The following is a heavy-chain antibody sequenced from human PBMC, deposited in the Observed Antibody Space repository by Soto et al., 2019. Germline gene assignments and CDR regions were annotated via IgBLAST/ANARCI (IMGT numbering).Heavy chain of an antibody. J-gene: IGHJ4*02. CDR2: ISYDGSNK. D-gene: IGHD6-13*01. V-gene: IGHV3-30*18. CDR3: AKGHPSGGSSSWYCDY. CDR1: GFTFSSYG. Sequence: QVQLVESGGGVVQPGRSLRLSCAASGFTFSSYGMHWVRQAPGKGLEWVAVISYDGSNKYYADSVKGRFTISRDNSKNTLYLQMNSLRAEDTAVYYCAKGHPSGGSSSWYCDYWGQGTLVTVSS.